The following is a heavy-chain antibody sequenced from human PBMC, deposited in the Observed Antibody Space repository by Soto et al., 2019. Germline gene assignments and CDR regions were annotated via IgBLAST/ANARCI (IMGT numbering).Heavy chain of an antibody. CDR2: TSYDGSNK. CDR1: GFTFSSFA. Sequence: GGALRLSCAGSGFTFSSFAMSWVRQAPGKGLEWVAATSYDGSNKYYADSVKGRFIISRDNSKNTLDLLLNTLRAEDAAVYYCAGVYYGGNSVNNYWGQVTPVTASS. D-gene: IGHD2-8*01. V-gene: IGHV3-30-3*01. CDR3: AGVYYGGNSVNNY. J-gene: IGHJ4*02.